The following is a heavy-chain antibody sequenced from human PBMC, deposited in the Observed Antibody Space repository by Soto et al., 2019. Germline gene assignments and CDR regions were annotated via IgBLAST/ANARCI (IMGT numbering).Heavy chain of an antibody. V-gene: IGHV1-46*01. CDR3: ARDRGIAARPGWFDP. D-gene: IGHD6-6*01. Sequence: ASVQVSCKASGYTFTSDYMHLVRQAPGQGLEWMGIINPSGGSTSYAQKFQGRVTMTRDTSTSTVYMELSSLRSEDTAVYYCARDRGIAARPGWFDPWGQGTLVTVSS. CDR2: INPSGGST. J-gene: IGHJ5*02. CDR1: GYTFTSDY.